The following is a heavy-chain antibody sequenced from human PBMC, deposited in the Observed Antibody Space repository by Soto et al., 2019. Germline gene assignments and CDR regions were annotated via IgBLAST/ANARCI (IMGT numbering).Heavy chain of an antibody. Sequence: LRLSFIASGFTFESYGMHWVRQAPGKGLEWVSSISSRSDIYYADSVKGRFTISRDNAKNSVSLQMNSLRAEDTAVYYCAREYTAWPLAYGLDVWGQGTTVTVSS. J-gene: IGHJ6*02. D-gene: IGHD2-2*02. CDR2: ISSRSDI. V-gene: IGHV3-21*01. CDR3: AREYTAWPLAYGLDV. CDR1: GFTFESYG.